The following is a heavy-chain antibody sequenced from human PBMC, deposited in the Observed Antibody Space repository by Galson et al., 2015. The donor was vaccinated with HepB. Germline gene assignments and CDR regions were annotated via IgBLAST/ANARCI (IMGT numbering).Heavy chain of an antibody. V-gene: IGHV1-69*10. J-gene: IGHJ4*02. CDR2: IIPILGIA. CDR3: ARGNYYDSSGYQGYFDY. D-gene: IGHD3-22*01. Sequence: SVKVSCKASGGTFSSYAISWVRQAPGQGLEWMGGIIPILGIANYAQKFQGRVTITADESTSTAYMELSSLRSEDTAVYYCARGNYYDSSGYQGYFDYWGQGTLVTVSS. CDR1: GGTFSSYA.